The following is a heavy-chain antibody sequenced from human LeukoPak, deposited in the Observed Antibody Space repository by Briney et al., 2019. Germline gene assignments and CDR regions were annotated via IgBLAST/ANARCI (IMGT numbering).Heavy chain of an antibody. CDR3: ARGGDIVVVPAAIGYFDY. Sequence: PGRSLRLSCAASGFTFSSYGMHWVRQAPGKGLEWVAVIWYDGSNKYYADSVEGRFTISRDNSKNTLYLQMNSLRAEDTAVYYCARGGDIVVVPAAIGYFDYWGQGTLVTVSS. D-gene: IGHD2-2*01. CDR1: GFTFSSYG. V-gene: IGHV3-33*01. CDR2: IWYDGSNK. J-gene: IGHJ4*02.